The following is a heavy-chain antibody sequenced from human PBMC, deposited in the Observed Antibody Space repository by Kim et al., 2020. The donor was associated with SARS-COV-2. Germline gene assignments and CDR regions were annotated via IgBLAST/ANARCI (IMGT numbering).Heavy chain of an antibody. Sequence: SVKVSCKASGGTFSSYAISWVRQAPGQGLEWMGGIIPIFGTANYAQKFQGRVTITADESTSTAYMELSSLRSEDTAVYYCARGPLREGHYYYGMDVWGQGTTVTVSS. J-gene: IGHJ6*02. D-gene: IGHD1-26*01. CDR1: GGTFSSYA. V-gene: IGHV1-69*13. CDR2: IIPIFGTA. CDR3: ARGPLREGHYYYGMDV.